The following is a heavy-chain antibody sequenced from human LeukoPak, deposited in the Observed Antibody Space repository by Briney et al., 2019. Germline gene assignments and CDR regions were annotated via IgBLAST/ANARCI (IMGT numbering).Heavy chain of an antibody. J-gene: IGHJ4*02. CDR2: IRYGKST. CDR3: ASEPNGDQGGYFDY. CDR1: GFTFSSYW. D-gene: IGHD4-17*01. V-gene: IGHV4-59*05. Sequence: GSLRLSCAASGFTFSSYWMSWIRQPPGKGLEWIGSIRYGKSTYYNVSLKSRVTISVDTSKSQFSLKLSSVTAADTAVYYCASEPNGDQGGYFDYWGQGTLVTVSS.